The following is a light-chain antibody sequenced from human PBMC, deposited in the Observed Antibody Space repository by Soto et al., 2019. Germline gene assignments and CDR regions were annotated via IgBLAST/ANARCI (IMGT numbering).Light chain of an antibody. CDR1: QSIGKH. CDR3: QQTYSNSLYT. CDR2: GVS. J-gene: IGKJ2*01. V-gene: IGKV1-39*01. Sequence: DIQMTQSPSFLSASVGDRVTITCRASQSIGKHLNWYQQKPGKAPKFLVYGVSKLQSGVPSRFTGSGSGTDFTLTVNDLQPEDFATYYCQQTYSNSLYTFGQGTTLDIK.